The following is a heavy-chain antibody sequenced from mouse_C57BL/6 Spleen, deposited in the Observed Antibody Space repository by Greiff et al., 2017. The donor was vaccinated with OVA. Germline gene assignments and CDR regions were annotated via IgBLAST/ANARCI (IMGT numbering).Heavy chain of an antibody. D-gene: IGHD3-2*02. J-gene: IGHJ3*01. Sequence: QVQLQQPGAELVKPGASVKMSCKASGYTFTSYWITWVKQRPGQGLEWIGDIYPGSGSTNYNEKFKSKATLTVDTSSSTAYMQLSSLTSEDSAVYDSAKCAGAAHATSWFAYWGQGTLVTVSA. CDR3: AKCAGAAHATSWFAY. V-gene: IGHV1-55*01. CDR2: IYPGSGST. CDR1: GYTFTSYW.